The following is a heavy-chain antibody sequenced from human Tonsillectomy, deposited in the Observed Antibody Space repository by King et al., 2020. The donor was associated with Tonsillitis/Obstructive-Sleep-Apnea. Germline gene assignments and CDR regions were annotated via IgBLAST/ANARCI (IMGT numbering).Heavy chain of an antibody. CDR3: ARHYDILTENYYYYGMDV. CDR2: IDLSDSYT. Sequence: QLVQSGAEVKKPGESLRISCKGSGYSFTSYWISWVRQMPGKGLEWMGRIDLSDSYTNYSPSFQGHVTISADKSISTAYLQWSSLKASDTAMYYCARHYDILTENYYYYGMDVWGQGPRSPSP. J-gene: IGHJ6*02. CDR1: GYSFTSYW. V-gene: IGHV5-10-1*03. D-gene: IGHD3-9*01.